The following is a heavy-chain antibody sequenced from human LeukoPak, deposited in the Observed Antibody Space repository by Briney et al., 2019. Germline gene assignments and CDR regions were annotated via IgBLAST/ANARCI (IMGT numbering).Heavy chain of an antibody. J-gene: IGHJ4*02. D-gene: IGHD2-2*01. V-gene: IGHV4-34*01. Sequence: SETLSLTCAVYGGSFSGYYWSWIRQPPGKGLEWIGEINHSGSTNYNPSLKSRVTISVDTSKNQFSLKLSSVTAADTAVYYCARGDIVVPAQGGTYSDYWGQGTLVTVSS. CDR3: ARGDIVVPAQGGTYSDY. CDR2: INHSGST. CDR1: GGSFSGYY.